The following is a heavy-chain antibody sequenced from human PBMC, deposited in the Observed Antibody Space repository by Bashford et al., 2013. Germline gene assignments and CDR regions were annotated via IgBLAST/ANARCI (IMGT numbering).Heavy chain of an antibody. CDR3: AKGNWNDGYYYYAMDV. CDR2: LTGSGGVT. V-gene: IGHV3-23*01. D-gene: IGHD1-20*01. CDR1: GFVFSNYA. Sequence: GSLRLSCAASGFVFSNYAMSWVRQAPGKGLEWVSGLTGSGGVTFYADSVKGRCTISRDNSQNTLYLQINRLRAEDTAVYYCAKGNWNDGYYYYAMDVWGQGTTVTVSS. J-gene: IGHJ6*02.